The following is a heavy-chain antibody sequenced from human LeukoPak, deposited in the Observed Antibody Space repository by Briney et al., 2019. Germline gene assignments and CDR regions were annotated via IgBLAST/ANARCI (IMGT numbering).Heavy chain of an antibody. Sequence: GGSLRLSCAASGFTFSSYWMHWVRQAPGKGLVWVSRINSDGSSTSYADSVKGRFTISRDNAKNTLYLQMNSLRAEDTAVYYCARVGGSYYYGMDVWGQGTTVTVSS. J-gene: IGHJ6*02. CDR1: GFTFSSYW. CDR2: INSDGSST. D-gene: IGHD1-26*01. V-gene: IGHV3-74*01. CDR3: ARVGGSYYYGMDV.